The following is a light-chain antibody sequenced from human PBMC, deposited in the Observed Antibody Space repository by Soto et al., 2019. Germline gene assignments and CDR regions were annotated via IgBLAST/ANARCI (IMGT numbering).Light chain of an antibody. CDR2: KTS. Sequence: IQMTQSPSTLSASVGDTVTITCRASESIYSWLAWDKQIPGKAPQLLIYKTSVLQGGVPSRFSGSGSGADYTLTISSLQPDDFATYFCQEYNTNSRTFGQGTRVENK. CDR1: ESIYSW. V-gene: IGKV1-5*03. CDR3: QEYNTNSRT. J-gene: IGKJ1*01.